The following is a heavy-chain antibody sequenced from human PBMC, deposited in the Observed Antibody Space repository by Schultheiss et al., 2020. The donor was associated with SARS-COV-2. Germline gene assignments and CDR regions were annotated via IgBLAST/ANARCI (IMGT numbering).Heavy chain of an antibody. Sequence: GGSLRLSCEASGFTFSSYAMSWVRQAPGKGLEWVSAISGSGGRTYYADSGKGRFTISRDNSNNTLYLQMNILRAEDTAVYYCAKDRRDCSSTSCYFGYYYYYCMGVWGKGTTVTGSS. CDR2: ISGSGGRT. CDR1: GFTFSSYA. CDR3: AKDRRDCSSTSCYFGYYYYYCMGV. D-gene: IGHD2-2*01. V-gene: IGHV3-23*01. J-gene: IGHJ6*03.